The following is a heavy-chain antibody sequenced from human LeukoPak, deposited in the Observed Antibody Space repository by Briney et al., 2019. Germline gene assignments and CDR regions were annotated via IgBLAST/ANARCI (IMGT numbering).Heavy chain of an antibody. J-gene: IGHJ3*02. D-gene: IGHD6-6*01. V-gene: IGHV1-2*02. CDR1: GYTFTGYY. CDR2: INPNSGGT. Sequence: ASVKVSCKASGYTFTGYYMHWVRQAPGQGLEWMGWINPNSGGTNYAQKFQGRVTMTRDTSISTAYMELSRLRSDGTAVYYCAREYSSSSRAFDIWGQGTMVTVSS. CDR3: AREYSSSSRAFDI.